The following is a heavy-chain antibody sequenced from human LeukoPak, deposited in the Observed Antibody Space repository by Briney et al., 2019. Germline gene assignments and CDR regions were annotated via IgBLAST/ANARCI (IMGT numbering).Heavy chain of an antibody. J-gene: IGHJ6*02. CDR3: ARAPDSYYYYGMDV. D-gene: IGHD1-14*01. CDR1: GFTFSSYW. CDR2: INSDGSST. V-gene: IGHV3-74*01. Sequence: PGGSLRLSCAASGFTFSSYWMHWVRQAPGKGLVWVSRINSDGSSTSYADSVKGRFTISRDNAKNTLYLQMNSLRAEDTAVYYCARAPDSYYYYGMDVWAKGPRSPSP.